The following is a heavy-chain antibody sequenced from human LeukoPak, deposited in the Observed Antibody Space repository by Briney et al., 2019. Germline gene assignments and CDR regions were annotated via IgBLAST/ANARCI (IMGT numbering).Heavy chain of an antibody. CDR3: ARDVVILTGYYIFDY. D-gene: IGHD3-9*01. CDR1: GYTFTTYG. CDR2: ISTYNGNT. J-gene: IGHJ4*02. Sequence: ASVKVSCKASGYTFTTYGISWVRQAPGQGLEWMGWISTYNGNTNYAQNFQGRVTMTTDTSTSTAYMELRSLRSDDTAVYYCARDVVILTGYYIFDYWGQGTLVTVSS. V-gene: IGHV1-18*01.